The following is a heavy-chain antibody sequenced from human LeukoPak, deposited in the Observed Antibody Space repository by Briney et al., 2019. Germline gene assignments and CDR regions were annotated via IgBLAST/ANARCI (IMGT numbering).Heavy chain of an antibody. CDR3: ARVRYSSSWYAWEYYYGMDV. CDR1: GFTFSSYA. J-gene: IGHJ6*02. Sequence: GGSLRLSCAASGFTFSSYAMHWVRQAPGKGLEWVAVISYDGSNKYYADSVKGRFTISRDNSKNTLYLQTNSLRAEDTAVYYCARVRYSSSWYAWEYYYGMDVWGQGTTVTVSS. D-gene: IGHD6-13*01. CDR2: ISYDGSNK. V-gene: IGHV3-30-3*01.